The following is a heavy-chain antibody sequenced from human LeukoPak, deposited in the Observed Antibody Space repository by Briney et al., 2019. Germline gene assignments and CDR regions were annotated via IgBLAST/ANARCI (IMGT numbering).Heavy chain of an antibody. Sequence: GGSLSLSCGASGFTFSSYAMQWVRQAPGKGLGWVVVVLYDGSNKYYADSVKGRFTISRDNYKNTLYLQMNSLRAEDTAVYYCARDHTIFGVARYYFDYWGQGTLVTVSS. D-gene: IGHD3-3*01. V-gene: IGHV3-30-3*01. J-gene: IGHJ4*02. CDR3: ARDHTIFGVARYYFDY. CDR1: GFTFSSYA. CDR2: VLYDGSNK.